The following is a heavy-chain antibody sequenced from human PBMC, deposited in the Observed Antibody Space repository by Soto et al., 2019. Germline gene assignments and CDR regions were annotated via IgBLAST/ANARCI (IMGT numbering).Heavy chain of an antibody. V-gene: IGHV1-69*02. CDR1: GGTFSSYT. J-gene: IGHJ4*02. CDR2: IIPILGIA. CDR3: ARSLSGAGLDY. D-gene: IGHD3-16*01. Sequence: QVQLVQSGAEVKKPGSSVKVSCKASGGTFSSYTISWVRQAPGQGLEWMGRIIPILGIANYAQKFQGRVTITADNSTSTAYMELSSLRSEDTAVYYCARSLSGAGLDYWGQGTLVTVSS.